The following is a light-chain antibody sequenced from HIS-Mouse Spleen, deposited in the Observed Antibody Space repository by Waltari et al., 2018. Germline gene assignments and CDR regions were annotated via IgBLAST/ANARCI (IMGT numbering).Light chain of an antibody. J-gene: IGLJ2*01. CDR1: SSNIGSNY. V-gene: IGLV1-47*01. Sequence: QSVLTQPPSASGTPGQRVTISCSGSSSNIGSNYVYWYQQLPGTAPKLLIYRNNQRPSGCPDRCSGSTSGTSASLDISGLRSEDEADYYWAAWDDSLSGHVVFGGGTKLTVL. CDR3: AAWDDSLSGHVV. CDR2: RNN.